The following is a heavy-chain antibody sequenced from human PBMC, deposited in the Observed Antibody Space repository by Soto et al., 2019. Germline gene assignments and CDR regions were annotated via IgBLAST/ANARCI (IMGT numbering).Heavy chain of an antibody. CDR2: IIPTYGTT. V-gene: IGHV1-69*01. CDR1: GDALTGYT. Sequence: VKVSCKASGDALTGYTISWVRQARGHGLEWMGGIIPTYGTTNYAQKFQGRVTMTADESTTTVYMELSSLRSEDTAMYFCARDRYYHDNSGYHPQFDSWGQGTLVTVSS. CDR3: ARDRYYHDNSGYHPQFDS. D-gene: IGHD3-22*01. J-gene: IGHJ4*02.